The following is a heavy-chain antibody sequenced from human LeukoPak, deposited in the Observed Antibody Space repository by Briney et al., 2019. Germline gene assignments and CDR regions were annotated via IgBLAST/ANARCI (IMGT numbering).Heavy chain of an antibody. D-gene: IGHD2-2*01. CDR2: ISPNSGGT. CDR3: ARLTSSWFDS. CDR1: GYPFTTYY. Sequence: ASVKVSCKSSGYPFTTYYIHWGRQAPGQGLEWMGWISPNSGGTNYAQKFQGRVTMTRDTSSSTAYMELSRLRSDDTAVYYCARLTSSWFDSWGQGTLVTVSS. V-gene: IGHV1-2*02. J-gene: IGHJ5*01.